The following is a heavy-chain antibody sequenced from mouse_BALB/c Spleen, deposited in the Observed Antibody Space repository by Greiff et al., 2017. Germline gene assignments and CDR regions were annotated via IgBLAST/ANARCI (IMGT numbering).Heavy chain of an antibody. CDR1: GFNIKDYY. Sequence: VQLQQSGAELVRSGASVKLSCTASGFNIKDYYMHWVKQRPEQGLEWIGWIDPENGDTEYAPKFQGKATMTADTSSNTAYLQLSSLTSEDTAVYYCNARYDYDVKNFDYWGQGTTLTVSS. CDR2: IDPENGDT. J-gene: IGHJ2*01. D-gene: IGHD2-4*01. CDR3: NARYDYDVKNFDY. V-gene: IGHV14-4*02.